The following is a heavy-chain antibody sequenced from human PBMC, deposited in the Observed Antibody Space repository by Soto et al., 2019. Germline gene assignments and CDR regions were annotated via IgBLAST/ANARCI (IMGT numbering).Heavy chain of an antibody. Sequence: QVQLQQWGAGLLKPSETLSLTCAVYGGSFSGYYWSWIRQPPGKGLEWIGEINHSGSTNYNPSLKRRVTISVEPSKNRFSLKLSSVTAADTAVYYCASKHGSGSHRTNWFDPWGQGTLVTVSS. D-gene: IGHD3-10*01. CDR2: INHSGST. V-gene: IGHV4-34*01. J-gene: IGHJ5*02. CDR3: ASKHGSGSHRTNWFDP. CDR1: GGSFSGYY.